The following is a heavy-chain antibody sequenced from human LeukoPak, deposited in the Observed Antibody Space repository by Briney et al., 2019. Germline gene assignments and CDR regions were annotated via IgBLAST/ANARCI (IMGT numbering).Heavy chain of an antibody. J-gene: IGHJ4*02. CDR2: ISYDGSNK. CDR3: VASMAASGIAHY. CDR1: GFTFSSYA. Sequence: GGSLRLSCAASGFTFSSYAMHWVRQAPGKGLEWVAVISYDGSNKYYADSVKGRFTISRDNAKNSLYLQMISLRAEDMAFYYCVASMAASGIAHYWGQGTPVTVSS. D-gene: IGHD6-13*01. V-gene: IGHV3-30-3*01.